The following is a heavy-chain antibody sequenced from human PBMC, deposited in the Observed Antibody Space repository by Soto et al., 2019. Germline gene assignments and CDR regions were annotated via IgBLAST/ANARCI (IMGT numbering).Heavy chain of an antibody. D-gene: IGHD4-17*01. Sequence: PSETLSLTCTVSGDSISSYYWSWIRQPPGKGLEWIGYIHYSGSTNYNPSLKSRVTISVDTSKNQFSLRLSSVTAADTAVYYCARHETRNGVYDYCGQGTLVTVYS. V-gene: IGHV4-59*08. J-gene: IGHJ4*02. CDR3: ARHETRNGVYDY. CDR2: IHYSGST. CDR1: GDSISSYY.